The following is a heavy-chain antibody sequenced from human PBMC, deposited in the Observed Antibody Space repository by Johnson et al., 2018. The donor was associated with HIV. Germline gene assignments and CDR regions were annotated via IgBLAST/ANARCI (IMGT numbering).Heavy chain of an antibody. CDR1: GFTFSSYN. CDR3: ARPMGAVDECDAFDI. CDR2: ISFDGSNT. Sequence: QMQLVESGGGVVQPGTSLRLSCAASGFTFSSYNMHWVRQAPGKGLEWVTLISFDGSNTNYVDTVRGRFNISRDNSINTLYLQMNSLRAEDTAVYYCARPMGAVDECDAFDIWGHGTMVTVSS. J-gene: IGHJ3*02. V-gene: IGHV3-30*03. D-gene: IGHD1-26*01.